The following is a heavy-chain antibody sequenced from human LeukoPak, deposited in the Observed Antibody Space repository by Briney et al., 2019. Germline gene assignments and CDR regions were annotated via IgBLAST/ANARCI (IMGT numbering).Heavy chain of an antibody. CDR2: IYTSGST. D-gene: IGHD3-22*01. CDR3: ARHYDSSGYYSIDY. Sequence: SETLSLTCTVSGGSISSGSYYWSWIRQPAGKGLEWIGRIYTSGSTNYNPSLKSRVTISVDTSKNQFSLKLSSVTAADTAVYYCARHYDSSGYYSIDYWGQGTLVTVSS. CDR1: GGSISSGSYY. V-gene: IGHV4-61*02. J-gene: IGHJ4*02.